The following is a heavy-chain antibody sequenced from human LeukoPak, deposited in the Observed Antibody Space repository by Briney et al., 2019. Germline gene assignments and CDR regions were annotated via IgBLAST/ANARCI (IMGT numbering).Heavy chain of an antibody. D-gene: IGHD3-16*02. CDR1: GGTFDRYA. Sequence: ASVKVSCKASGGTFDRYAISWVRQAPGQGLEWMGGIAPIFGTPNYAQNFQGRVTITTDESTSTAYMELSSLRSDDTAVYYCASHFRSNHYYFYYMDVWGTGTTVTVS. CDR2: IAPIFGTP. J-gene: IGHJ6*03. CDR3: ASHFRSNHYYFYYMDV. V-gene: IGHV1-69*05.